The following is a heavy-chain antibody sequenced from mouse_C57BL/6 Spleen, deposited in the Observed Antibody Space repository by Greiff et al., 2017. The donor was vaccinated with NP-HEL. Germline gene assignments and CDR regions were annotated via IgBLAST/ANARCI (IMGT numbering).Heavy chain of an antibody. CDR1: GFTFSDYG. V-gene: IGHV5-17*01. J-gene: IGHJ2*01. Sequence: EVQLVESGGGLVKPGGSLKLSCAASGFTFSDYGMHWVRQAPEKGLEWVAYISSGSSTIYYADKVKGRFTISRDNAKNTLFLQMTSLRSEDTAMYYCSTIYGSTLFDDWGQGTTLTVSS. D-gene: IGHD1-1*01. CDR2: ISSGSSTI. CDR3: STIYGSTLFDD.